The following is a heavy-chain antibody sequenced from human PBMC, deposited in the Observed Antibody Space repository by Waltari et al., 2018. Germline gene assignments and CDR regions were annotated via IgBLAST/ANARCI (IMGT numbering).Heavy chain of an antibody. CDR2: INSDGSST. Sequence: EVQLVESGGGLVQPGGSLRLSCAASGFTFSSYWMHWVRQAPGKGLVWVSRINSDGSSTSYADSVKGRFTISRDNAKNTLYLQMNSLRAEDTAVYYCVREGEMATIQEAFDIWGQGTMVTVSS. CDR1: GFTFSSYW. D-gene: IGHD5-12*01. V-gene: IGHV3-74*01. CDR3: VREGEMATIQEAFDI. J-gene: IGHJ3*02.